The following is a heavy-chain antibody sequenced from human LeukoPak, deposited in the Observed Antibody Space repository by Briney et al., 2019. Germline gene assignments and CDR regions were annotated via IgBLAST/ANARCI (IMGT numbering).Heavy chain of an antibody. V-gene: IGHV1-69*05. CDR1: GGTFSSYA. CDR3: ARAGGVELLGFCSGGTCYFSDYAFDI. Sequence: GSSVKVSCKASGGTFSSYAISWVRQAPGQGLEWMGGIIPIFGTTNYAQKFQGRVRITTDESTSTAYMELSSLRSEDTAVYYSARAGGVELLGFCSGGTCYFSDYAFDICGQGTMVSVSS. CDR2: IIPIFGTT. D-gene: IGHD2-15*01. J-gene: IGHJ3*02.